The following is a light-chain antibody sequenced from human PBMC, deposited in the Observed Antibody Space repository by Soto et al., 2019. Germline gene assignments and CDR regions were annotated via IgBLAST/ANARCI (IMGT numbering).Light chain of an antibody. J-gene: IGKJ2*03. Sequence: DIPMTQSPSSLSASVGDRVTITCRASQSISTNLSWYQKKPGKAPKLLISGASSLQSGVPSRFSGSGSGTDFSLTISSLQPEDFAIYFCQQSYITLYSFGQGTNLEIK. CDR3: QQSYITLYS. CDR1: QSISTN. CDR2: GAS. V-gene: IGKV1-39*01.